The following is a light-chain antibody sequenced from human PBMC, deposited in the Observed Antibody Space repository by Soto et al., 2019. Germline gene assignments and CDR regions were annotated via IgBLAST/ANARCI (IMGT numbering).Light chain of an antibody. Sequence: EIVLTQSPGTLSLSPGERATLSCRASQSVSSSYLAWYQQKPGQAPRLLIFGASNRANGIPDRFSGSGSGTDFTLTISRLEPEDFAVFYCQQYNNWPPWTFGQGTKVDI. CDR2: GAS. CDR3: QQYNNWPPWT. V-gene: IGKV3-20*01. CDR1: QSVSSSY. J-gene: IGKJ1*01.